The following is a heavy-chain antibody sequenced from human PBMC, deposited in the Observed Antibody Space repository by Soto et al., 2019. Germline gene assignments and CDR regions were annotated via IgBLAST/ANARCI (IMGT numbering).Heavy chain of an antibody. CDR1: GFTFSSYA. D-gene: IGHD5-12*01. J-gene: IGHJ4*02. CDR3: ARVGERGYSGYDYYFDY. Sequence: QVQLVESGGGVVQPGRSLRLSCAASGFTFSSYAMHWVRQAPGKGLEWVAVISYDGSNKYYADSVKGRFTISRDNSKNTLYLQMNSLRAEDTAVYCCARVGERGYSGYDYYFDYWGQGTLVTVSS. CDR2: ISYDGSNK. V-gene: IGHV3-30-3*01.